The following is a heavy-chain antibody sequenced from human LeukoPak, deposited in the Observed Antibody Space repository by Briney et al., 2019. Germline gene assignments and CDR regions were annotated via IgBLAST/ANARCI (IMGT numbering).Heavy chain of an antibody. D-gene: IGHD4-17*01. V-gene: IGHV1-2*02. CDR2: INPNSGGT. J-gene: IGHJ6*03. CDR1: GYTFTGYY. CDR3: ARANGDYDWSYYYYMDV. Sequence: EASVKVSCKASGYTFTGYYMHWVRQAPGQGLEWMGWINPNSGGTNYAQKFQGRVTMTRDTSISTAYMELSRLRSDDTAVYYCARANGDYDWSYYYYMDVWGKGTTVTVSS.